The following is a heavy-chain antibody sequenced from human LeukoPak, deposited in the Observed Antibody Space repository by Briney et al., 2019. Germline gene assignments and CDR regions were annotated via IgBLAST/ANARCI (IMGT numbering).Heavy chain of an antibody. D-gene: IGHD4/OR15-4a*01. Sequence: HPGGSLRLSCAASGFTFSSYAMSWVRQAPGKGLEWVAFIRYDGSNKYYADSVKGRFTISRDNSKNTLYLQMNSLRAEDTAVYYCAKDLTEPPYYFDYWGQGTLVTVSS. J-gene: IGHJ4*02. CDR1: GFTFSSYA. CDR3: AKDLTEPPYYFDY. CDR2: IRYDGSNK. V-gene: IGHV3-30*02.